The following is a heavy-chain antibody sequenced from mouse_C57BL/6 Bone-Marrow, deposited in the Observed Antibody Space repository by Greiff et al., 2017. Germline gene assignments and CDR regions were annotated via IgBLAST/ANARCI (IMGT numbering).Heavy chain of an antibody. CDR3: SSFDGNYFDF. Sequence: VQLQQSGAELVRPGASVKLSCTASGFNIKDDYIHWVKQRPEQGLEWIGWIDPEIGDTEYASKFQGKATITSDTSSNTADLQLSSLTSEYTAVYYCSSFDGNYFDFWGQGTPLTVAS. D-gene: IGHD2-3*01. CDR2: IDPEIGDT. J-gene: IGHJ2*01. V-gene: IGHV14-4*01. CDR1: GFNIKDDY.